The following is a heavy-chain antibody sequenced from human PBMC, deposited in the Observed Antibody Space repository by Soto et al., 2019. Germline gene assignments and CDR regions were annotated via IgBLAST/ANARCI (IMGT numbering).Heavy chain of an antibody. D-gene: IGHD6-13*01. J-gene: IGHJ6*02. CDR1: GFTFSSYA. Sequence: GGSLRLSCAASGFTFSSYAMSWVRQAPGKGLEWVSAISGSGGSTYYADSVKGRFTISRDNSKNTLYLQMNSLRAEDTAVYYCAKDRLAAAIQDYYYGMDVWGQGTTVTVSS. CDR2: ISGSGGST. V-gene: IGHV3-23*01. CDR3: AKDRLAAAIQDYYYGMDV.